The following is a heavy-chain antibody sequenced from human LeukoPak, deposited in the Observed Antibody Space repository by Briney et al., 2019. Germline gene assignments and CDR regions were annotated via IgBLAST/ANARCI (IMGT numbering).Heavy chain of an antibody. CDR2: ISYDGSNK. Sequence: QSGRSLRLSCAASGFTFSSYAMHWVRQAPGKGLEWVAVISYDGSNKYYADSVKGRFTTSRDNSKNTLYLQMNSLRAEDTAVYYCASPHNWNDQGDYWGQGTLVTVSS. CDR3: ASPHNWNDQGDY. V-gene: IGHV3-30*04. J-gene: IGHJ4*02. CDR1: GFTFSSYA. D-gene: IGHD1-20*01.